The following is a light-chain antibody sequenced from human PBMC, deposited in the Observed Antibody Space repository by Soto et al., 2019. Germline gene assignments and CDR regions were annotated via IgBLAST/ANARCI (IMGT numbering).Light chain of an antibody. CDR1: QGISSY. J-gene: IGKJ1*01. Sequence: VIWMTQSPSLFSASTGDRVTISCRMSQGISSYLAWCQQKPGKAPTLLIYAASNLQSGVPSRFRGSRSGTEFTLTVSSLQPEDFATYYCLQDHDDSWTFGQGTKVDI. V-gene: IGKV1D-8*03. CDR2: AAS. CDR3: LQDHDDSWT.